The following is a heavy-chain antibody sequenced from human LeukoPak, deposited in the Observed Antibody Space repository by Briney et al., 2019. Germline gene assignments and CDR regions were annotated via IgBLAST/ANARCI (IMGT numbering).Heavy chain of an antibody. Sequence: PSETLSLTCTVSGGSISSYYWSWIRQPPGKGLEWIGEINHSGTTNYNPSLAGRVTVSVDTSKNQFSLNLTSVTAADTAVYFCARGIVYGSGSYYKAYYFDSWGQGTLVTVSS. CDR2: INHSGTT. CDR3: ARGIVYGSGSYYKAYYFDS. CDR1: GGSISSYY. D-gene: IGHD3-10*01. J-gene: IGHJ4*02. V-gene: IGHV4-34*01.